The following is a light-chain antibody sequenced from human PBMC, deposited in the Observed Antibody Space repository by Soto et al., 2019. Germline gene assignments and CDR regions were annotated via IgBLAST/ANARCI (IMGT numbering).Light chain of an antibody. CDR1: QSVLYSSINRSY. J-gene: IGKJ2*01. CDR2: WAS. V-gene: IGKV4-1*01. CDR3: QQYYNSPYT. Sequence: DIVMTQSPDSLAVSLGERATINCRSSQSVLYSSINRSYLAWYQQKPGQPPKLLIYWASTRDSGVPERFSGSRSGTAFTLTISSLQAEDVAVYYCQQYYNSPYTFGQGTKLEIK.